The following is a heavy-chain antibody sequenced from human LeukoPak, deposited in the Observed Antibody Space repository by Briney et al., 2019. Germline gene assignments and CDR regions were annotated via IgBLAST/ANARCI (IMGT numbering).Heavy chain of an antibody. CDR2: ISPNSGGT. J-gene: IGHJ6*02. D-gene: IGHD2-2*01. V-gene: IGHV1-2*02. Sequence: VKVSFKASRYTFTGYYMQCVRPAPGQGLEWMGWISPNSGGTNYAQKFQGRVTMTRDTSISTAYMELSRLRSDDTAVYYCARDHCSSTGCYEDYYFGLDVWGQGTTVTVSS. CDR1: RYTFTGYY. CDR3: ARDHCSSTGCYEDYYFGLDV.